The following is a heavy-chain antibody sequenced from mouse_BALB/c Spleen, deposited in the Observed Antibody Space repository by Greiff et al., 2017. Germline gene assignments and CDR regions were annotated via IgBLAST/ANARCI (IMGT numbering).Heavy chain of an antibody. V-gene: IGHV2-6-7*01. CDR3: ARDKRNMGYGYAMDY. CDR2: IWGDGST. D-gene: IGHD2-14*01. Sequence: VQLVESGPGLVAPSQSLSITCPVSGFSLTGYGVNWVRQPPGKGLEWLGMIWGDGSTDYNSALKSRLSISKDNSKSQVFLKMNSLQTDDTARYYCARDKRNMGYGYAMDYWGQGTSVTVSS. J-gene: IGHJ4*01. CDR1: GFSLTGYG.